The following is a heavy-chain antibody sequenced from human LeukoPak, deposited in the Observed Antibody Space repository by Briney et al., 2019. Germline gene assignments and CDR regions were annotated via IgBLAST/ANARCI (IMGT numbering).Heavy chain of an antibody. CDR1: GGSISSYY. Sequence: SSETLSLTCTVSGGSISSYYWSWIRQPAGKGLEWIGRMYTSVSTNYNPSLKSRVTMSLDTSKNQLSLKLISVTAADTAVYYCARGEGSRLPFDYWGQGTLVTVSS. J-gene: IGHJ4*02. V-gene: IGHV4-4*07. D-gene: IGHD4-11*01. CDR3: ARGEGSRLPFDY. CDR2: MYTSVST.